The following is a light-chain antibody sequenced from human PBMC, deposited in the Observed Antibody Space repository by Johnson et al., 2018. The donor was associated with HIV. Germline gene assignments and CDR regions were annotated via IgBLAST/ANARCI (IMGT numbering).Light chain of an antibody. CDR2: KNH. CDR1: SSTIGNNY. CDR3: GTCDSRLTAGHV. V-gene: IGLV1-51*02. J-gene: IGLJ1*01. Sequence: QSVLSQPPSVSAAPGQKVAISCSGSSSTIGNNYVSWYQLLPGTPPKLLIFKNHERPSGIPDRISGSQSGTSATLGITRLPPGDEADDYCGTCDSRLTAGHVFGSGTKATLL.